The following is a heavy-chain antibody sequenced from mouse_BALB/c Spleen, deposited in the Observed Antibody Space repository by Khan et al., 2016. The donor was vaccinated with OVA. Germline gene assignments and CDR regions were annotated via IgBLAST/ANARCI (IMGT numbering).Heavy chain of an antibody. CDR2: ISPGSGDT. V-gene: IGHV1-77*01. J-gene: IGHJ3*01. D-gene: IGHD1-2*01. CDR3: ARRNYVGYNFAY. Sequence: QVQLQQSGAELARPGASVKLSCKASGYTFTDYYINWVKQRTGQGLEWIGEISPGSGDTYYNERFKGKATLTADKSSSTAYMQLSSLTSEASAVYLCARRNYVGYNFAYWGQGTLVTVSA. CDR1: GYTFTDYY.